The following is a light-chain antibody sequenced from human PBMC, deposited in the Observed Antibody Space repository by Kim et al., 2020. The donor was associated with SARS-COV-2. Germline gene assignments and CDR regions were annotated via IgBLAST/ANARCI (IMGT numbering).Light chain of an antibody. CDR3: QQYSSSRLG. CDR2: GAS. V-gene: IGKV3-20*01. CDR1: QSVSSNY. Sequence: SPGERATLSCRASQSVSSNYLAWYQQKPGQAPRLLVYGASSRATGIPDRFSGSGSGTDFTLTISRLEPEDFAVYYCQQYSSSRLGFGGGTKVDIK. J-gene: IGKJ4*01.